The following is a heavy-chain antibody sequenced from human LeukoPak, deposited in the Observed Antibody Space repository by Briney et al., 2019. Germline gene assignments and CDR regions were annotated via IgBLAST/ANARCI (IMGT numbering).Heavy chain of an antibody. J-gene: IGHJ4*02. CDR3: ARDDRPSGHDFDY. CDR1: GFTFRDYN. CDR2: IRSKADGGTT. Sequence: GGSLRLSCTASGFTFRDYNIDWFRQAPGRGLEWVGFIRSKADGGTTEYAASVKGRFTISRDDSKNVAYLQINNLRAEDTALYYCARDDRPSGHDFDYWGQGTLVTVSS. V-gene: IGHV3-49*03. D-gene: IGHD6-6*01.